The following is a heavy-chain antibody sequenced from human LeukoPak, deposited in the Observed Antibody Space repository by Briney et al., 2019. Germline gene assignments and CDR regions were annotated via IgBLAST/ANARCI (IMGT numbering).Heavy chain of an antibody. CDR2: IIPIFGTA. D-gene: IGHD4-17*01. Sequence: GSSVKVSCKASGGTFSSYAISWVRQAPGQGLEWMGRIIPIFGTANYAQKFQGSVTITTDESTTTAYMELSSLRSEDTAVYYCAISGVGTTKEVDYWGQGTLVTVSS. V-gene: IGHV1-69*05. CDR1: GGTFSSYA. J-gene: IGHJ4*02. CDR3: AISGVGTTKEVDY.